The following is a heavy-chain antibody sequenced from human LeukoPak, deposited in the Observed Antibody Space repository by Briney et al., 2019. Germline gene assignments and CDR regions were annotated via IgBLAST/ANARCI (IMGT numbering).Heavy chain of an antibody. CDR3: ARVTPQYGDYVNWYFDL. J-gene: IGHJ2*01. D-gene: IGHD4-17*01. CDR2: ISSSGSNI. V-gene: IGHV3-48*03. Sequence: GGSLRLSCAASGFTFSSYEMNWVRQAPGKGLEWVSYISSSGSNIYYADSVKGRFTISRDNAKNSLYLQMNSLRAEDTAVYYCARVTPQYGDYVNWYFDLWGRGTLVTVSS. CDR1: GFTFSSYE.